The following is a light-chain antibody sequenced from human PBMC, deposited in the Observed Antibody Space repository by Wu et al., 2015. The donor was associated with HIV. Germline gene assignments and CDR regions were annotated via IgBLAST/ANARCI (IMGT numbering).Light chain of an antibody. Sequence: TLSCRAVSEINTNLAWYQQRPGQAPRLLIYGASTRATAIAARFSGSGSGTEFTLIISSLQSEDFAVYYCQQYNHWPYSFGQGTKLDIK. CDR1: EINTN. CDR2: GAS. CDR3: QQYNHWPYS. J-gene: IGKJ2*03. V-gene: IGKV3-15*01.